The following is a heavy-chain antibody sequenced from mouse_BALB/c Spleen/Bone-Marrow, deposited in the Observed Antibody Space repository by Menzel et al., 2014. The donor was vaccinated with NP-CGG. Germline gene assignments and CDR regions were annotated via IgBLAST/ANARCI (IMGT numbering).Heavy chain of an antibody. D-gene: IGHD2-14*01. Sequence: VKLMESGPGLVAPSQSLSITCTVSGFSLTSYGVHWVRQPPGKGLEWLGVILAGGSTNYNSDLMSRLSFSKDDHKSQVFLKMNSLKTDDTAMYDCGRDRDRYVNPFDYWGQGTPLTVSS. CDR1: GFSLTSYG. J-gene: IGHJ2*01. CDR2: ILAGGST. V-gene: IGHV2-9*02. CDR3: GRDRDRYVNPFDY.